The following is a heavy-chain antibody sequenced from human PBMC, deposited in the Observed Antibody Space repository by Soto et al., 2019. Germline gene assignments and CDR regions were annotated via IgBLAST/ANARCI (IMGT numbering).Heavy chain of an antibody. D-gene: IGHD3-10*01. Sequence: GGSLRLSCAASGVTFDDYAMHWVRQAPGKGLEWVSGISWNSGSIGYADSVKGRFTISRDNAKNSLYLQMNSLRAEDTALYYCATNYYGSGSYYSGPDYWGQGTLVTVSS. CDR1: GVTFDDYA. V-gene: IGHV3-9*01. J-gene: IGHJ4*02. CDR2: ISWNSGSI. CDR3: ATNYYGSGSYYSGPDY.